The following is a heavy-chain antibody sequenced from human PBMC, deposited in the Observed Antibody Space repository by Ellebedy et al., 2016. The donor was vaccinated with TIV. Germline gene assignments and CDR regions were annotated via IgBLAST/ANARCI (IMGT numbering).Heavy chain of an antibody. CDR1: GGSISSSSYY. D-gene: IGHD5-24*01. CDR3: ARGPRWLQFVY. CDR2: IYYSGST. Sequence: SETLSLXXTVSGGSISSSSYYWGWIRQPPGKGLEWIGSIYYSGSTYYNPSLKSRVTISVDTSKNQFSLKLSSVTAADTAVYYCARGPRWLQFVYWGQGTLVTVSS. J-gene: IGHJ4*02. V-gene: IGHV4-39*01.